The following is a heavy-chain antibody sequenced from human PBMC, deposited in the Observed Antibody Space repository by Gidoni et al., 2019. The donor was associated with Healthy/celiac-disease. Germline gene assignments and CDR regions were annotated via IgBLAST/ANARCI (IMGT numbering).Heavy chain of an antibody. CDR1: GFTFSGSA. CDR2: IRSKANSYAT. Sequence: EVQLVESGGGLVQPGGSLKLSCAASGFTFSGSAMHWVRQASGKGLEWVGRIRSKANSYATAYAASVKGRFTISRDDSKNTAYLQMNSLKTEDTAVYYCTGARGIVGAGTEYYFDYWGQGTLVTVSS. V-gene: IGHV3-73*02. CDR3: TGARGIVGAGTEYYFDY. J-gene: IGHJ4*02. D-gene: IGHD1-26*01.